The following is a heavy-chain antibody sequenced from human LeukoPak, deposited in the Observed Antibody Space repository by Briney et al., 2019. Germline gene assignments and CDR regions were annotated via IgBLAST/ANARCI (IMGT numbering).Heavy chain of an antibody. CDR2: FDPEDGET. Sequence: ASLNVSCKVSGYTFTELSMQWVRQAPGKGLEWMGGFDPEDGETIYAKKFQGRVTMTEDTSTDTAYMELSSLRSEDTGVYYCARALDEYYDFWSGYYNWFDPWGQGTLVTVSS. J-gene: IGHJ5*02. D-gene: IGHD3-3*01. CDR1: GYTFTELS. CDR3: ARALDEYYDFWSGYYNWFDP. V-gene: IGHV1-24*01.